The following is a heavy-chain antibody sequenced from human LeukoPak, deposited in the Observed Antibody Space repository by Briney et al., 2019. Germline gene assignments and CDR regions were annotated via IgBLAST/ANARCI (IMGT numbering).Heavy chain of an antibody. CDR3: ARQGPIQLDS. CDR1: GYSFTSNW. J-gene: IGHJ4*02. V-gene: IGHV5-51*01. D-gene: IGHD5-18*01. CDR2: IHPGDSDT. Sequence: GESLKISCKGSGYSFTSNWIGWVCQMPGKGLEWMGIIHPGDSDTRYSPSFQGQVTISADKSVSTAYLQWSSLKASDTAMYYCARQGPIQLDSWGQGTLVTVSS.